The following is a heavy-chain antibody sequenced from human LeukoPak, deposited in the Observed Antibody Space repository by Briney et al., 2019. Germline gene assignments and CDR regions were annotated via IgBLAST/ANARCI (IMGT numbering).Heavy chain of an antibody. CDR1: GFTFSSYG. CDR3: AKDYYDSGGHTDYYFGY. D-gene: IGHD3-22*01. CDR2: IRYDGSNK. J-gene: IGHJ4*02. Sequence: PGGSLRLSCAASGFTFSSYGMHWVRQAPGKGLEWVAFIRYDGSNKYYADSVKGRFTISRDNSKNTLYLQMNSLRAEDTAVYYCAKDYYDSGGHTDYYFGYWGQGTLVTVSS. V-gene: IGHV3-30*02.